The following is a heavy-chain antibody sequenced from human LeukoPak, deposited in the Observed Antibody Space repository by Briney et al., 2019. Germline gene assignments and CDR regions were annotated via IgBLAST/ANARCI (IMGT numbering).Heavy chain of an antibody. D-gene: IGHD3-22*01. CDR3: ARGRRYYDSSGYTPFDY. V-gene: IGHV4-34*09. CDR1: AFIFSGHW. CDR2: INHSGST. Sequence: LRLSCEGSAFIFSGHWMNWVRQPPGKGLEWIGEINHSGSTNYNPSLKSRVTISVDTSKNQFSLKLSSVTAADTAVYYCARGRRYYDSSGYTPFDYWGQGTLVTVSS. J-gene: IGHJ4*02.